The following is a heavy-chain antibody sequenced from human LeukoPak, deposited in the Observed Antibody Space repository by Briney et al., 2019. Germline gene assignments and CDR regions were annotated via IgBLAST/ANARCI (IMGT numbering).Heavy chain of an antibody. J-gene: IGHJ4*02. CDR3: ARRSVSSGYHFDY. V-gene: IGHV4-59*01. Sequence: SETLSLTCTVSGGSMSSNYLSWIRQPPGKGLEWIGYIYYSGSTNYNPSLKSRVTISVDTSKTKFSLKLSSVTAADTDVYYCARRSVSSGYHFDYWGQGILVTVSS. CDR1: GGSMSSNY. CDR2: IYYSGST. D-gene: IGHD3-22*01.